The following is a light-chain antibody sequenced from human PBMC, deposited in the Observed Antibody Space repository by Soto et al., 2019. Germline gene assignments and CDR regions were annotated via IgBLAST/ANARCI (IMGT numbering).Light chain of an antibody. J-gene: IGKJ1*01. CDR2: AAS. CDR3: HQYDTYS. V-gene: IGKV1-8*01. Sequence: AIRMNQSPSSLSASTGDRVTITCRASQGISSYLAWYQQKPGKAPKLLIYAASTLQSGVPSRFSGSGPGTEFTLTISSLQPDDFATYFCHQYDTYSFGQGTKVDIK. CDR1: QGISSY.